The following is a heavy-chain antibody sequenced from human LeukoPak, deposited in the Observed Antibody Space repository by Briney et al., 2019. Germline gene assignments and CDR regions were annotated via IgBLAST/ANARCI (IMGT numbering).Heavy chain of an antibody. J-gene: IGHJ6*03. CDR1: GGSISSYY. Sequence: SETLSLTCTVSGGSISSYYWSWIRQPAGKGLEWIGRIYTSGSTNYNPSLKSRVTMSVDTSKNQFSLKLSSVTAADTAVYYCARDHCSSTSCYTFDSDYCYYYYMDVWGKGTTVTVSS. V-gene: IGHV4-4*07. CDR3: ARDHCSSTSCYTFDSDYCYYYYMDV. CDR2: IYTSGST. D-gene: IGHD2-2*02.